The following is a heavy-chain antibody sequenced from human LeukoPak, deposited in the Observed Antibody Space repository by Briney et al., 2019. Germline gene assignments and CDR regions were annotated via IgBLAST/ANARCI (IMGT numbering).Heavy chain of an antibody. D-gene: IGHD2-21*02. CDR1: GGSISSYY. J-gene: IGHJ1*01. CDR3: ANVGDDCGGDCNEFQH. V-gene: IGHV4-59*01. CDR2: IYYSGST. Sequence: PSETLSLTCTVSGGSISSYYWSWIRQPPAKGLERIGYIYYSGSTNYNPSLKSRVTISVDTSKNQFSLKLSSVTAADTAVYYCANVGDDCGGDCNEFQHWGQGTLVTVSS.